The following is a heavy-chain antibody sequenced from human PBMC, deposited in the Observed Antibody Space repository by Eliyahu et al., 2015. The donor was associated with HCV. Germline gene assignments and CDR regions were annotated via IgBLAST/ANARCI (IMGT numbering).Heavy chain of an antibody. CDR1: GYTFTSYD. Sequence: QVQLVQSGAEVKKPGASVKVSCRASGYTFTSYDISWVRQAPGQGLEWMGWIRGYSGNTYYAQNLQGRVTITTDTSTNTAYMELRNLISDDTAMYYCVRVTSSSFDFWGQGTLVTVSS. V-gene: IGHV1-18*04. CDR2: IRGYSGNT. J-gene: IGHJ4*02. D-gene: IGHD6-13*01. CDR3: VRVTSSSFDF.